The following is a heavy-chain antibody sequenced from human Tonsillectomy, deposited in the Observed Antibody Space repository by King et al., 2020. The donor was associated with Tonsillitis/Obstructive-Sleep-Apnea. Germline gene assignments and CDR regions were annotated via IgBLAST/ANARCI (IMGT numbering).Heavy chain of an antibody. CDR1: GFTFSTYA. V-gene: IGHV3-30-3*01. Sequence: VQLVESGGGVVPPGRSLRLSCAASGFTFSTYAMHWVRQAPGKGLEWVAVRSFNGGNTYYADSVKGRFTISRDNSKNTLYLQMNSLSTEDTAVYYCGSGSYYRIDYWGQGTLVTVSS. CDR3: GSGSYYRIDY. CDR2: RSFNGGNT. D-gene: IGHD3-10*01. J-gene: IGHJ4*02.